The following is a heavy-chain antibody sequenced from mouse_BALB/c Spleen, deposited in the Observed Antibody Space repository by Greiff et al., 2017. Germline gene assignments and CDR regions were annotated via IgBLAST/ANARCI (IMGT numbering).Heavy chain of an antibody. J-gene: IGHJ1*01. CDR2: ISNGGGST. V-gene: IGHV5-12-2*01. CDR1: GFTFSSYT. CDR3: ARQGSWYFDV. Sequence: EVQGVESGGGLVQPGGSLKLSCAASGFTFSSYTMSWVRQTPEKRLEWVAYISNGGGSTYYPDTVKGRFTISRDNAKNTLYLQMSSLKSEDTAMYYCARQGSWYFDVWGAGTTVTVSS.